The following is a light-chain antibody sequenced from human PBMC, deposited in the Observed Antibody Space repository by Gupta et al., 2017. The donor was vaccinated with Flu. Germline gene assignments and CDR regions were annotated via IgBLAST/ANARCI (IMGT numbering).Light chain of an antibody. V-gene: IGLV8-61*01. CDR1: FGSVSTSYY. CDR3: VLYGGSGSWV. J-gene: IGLJ3*02. CDR2: RTD. Sequence: QTVVTQEPSLSVSAGGTVTLTCGLAFGSVSTSYYPSWYQQMPGQAPRTLMYRTDTRSAGVPDRFSGTILGNKAALTITGAQADDESDYYGVLYGGSGSWVFGGGTKLTVL.